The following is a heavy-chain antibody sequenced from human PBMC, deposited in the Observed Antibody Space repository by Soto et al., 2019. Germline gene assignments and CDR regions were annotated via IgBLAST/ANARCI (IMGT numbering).Heavy chain of an antibody. CDR1: GFTVSSYH. Sequence: VQLVESGGGLIQPGGSLRLSCAASGFTVSSYHMTWVRQAPGRGPEWVSTIYLGGNTYYADTVKARFTISRDNSKNMLYLQMNSLRAEDTAVYYCAIVVDTAKVGNWGQGTLVTVSS. CDR3: AIVVDTAKVGN. D-gene: IGHD5-18*01. V-gene: IGHV3-53*01. CDR2: IYLGGNT. J-gene: IGHJ4*02.